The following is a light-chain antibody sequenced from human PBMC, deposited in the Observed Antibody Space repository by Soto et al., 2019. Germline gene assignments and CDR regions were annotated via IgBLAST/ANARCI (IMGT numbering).Light chain of an antibody. J-gene: IGKJ1*01. CDR1: QSISSW. Sequence: DIQMTQSPSTLSASVGDRATITCRASQSISSWLAWYQQKPGKAPKLLIYKASSLDSGVPSRFSGSGSGTEFTLTISSLQPDDLATYDCQQYNSYPWTFGQGTKGEI. CDR2: KAS. CDR3: QQYNSYPWT. V-gene: IGKV1-5*03.